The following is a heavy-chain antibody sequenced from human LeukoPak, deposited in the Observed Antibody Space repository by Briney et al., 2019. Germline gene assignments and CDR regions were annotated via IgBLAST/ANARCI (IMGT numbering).Heavy chain of an antibody. J-gene: IGHJ5*02. CDR2: IYYSGST. CDR1: GGSISSSNYY. Sequence: PSETLSLTCTVSGGSISSSNYYWGWIRQPPGKGLEWIGNIYYSGSTYYNPSLKSRVTISVDTSKNQFSLKVSSVTAADTAVYYCARDQRAFTIFGVVYNWFDPWGQGTLVTVSS. V-gene: IGHV4-39*07. CDR3: ARDQRAFTIFGVVYNWFDP. D-gene: IGHD3-3*01.